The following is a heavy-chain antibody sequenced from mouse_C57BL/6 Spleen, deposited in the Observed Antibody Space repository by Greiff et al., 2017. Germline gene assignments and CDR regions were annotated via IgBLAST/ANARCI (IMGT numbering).Heavy chain of an antibody. Sequence: QVQLQQSGAELVRPGTSVKVSCKASGYAFTNYLIEWVKQRPGQGLEWIGVINPGSGGTNYNEKFKGKATLTADKSSSTAYMQLSSLTSEDSAVYFCGRRGGAGHWFAYWGQGTLVTVSA. V-gene: IGHV1-54*01. CDR3: GRRGGAGHWFAY. CDR2: INPGSGGT. J-gene: IGHJ3*01. CDR1: GYAFTNYL. D-gene: IGHD1-1*02.